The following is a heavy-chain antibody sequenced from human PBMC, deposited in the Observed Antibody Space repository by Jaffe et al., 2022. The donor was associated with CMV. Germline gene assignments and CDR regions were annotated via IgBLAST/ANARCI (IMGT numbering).Heavy chain of an antibody. V-gene: IGHV1-2*02. J-gene: IGHJ4*02. Sequence: QVQLVQSGAEEKKPGASVKVSCKASGYTFTANYLHWVRQAPGQGLEWMGWINPSSGDTYSAQRFQGRVTMTRDTSITTAYMELSRLTSDDTAVYFCARDLTNRDSNGPDYWGQGTLVAVSS. CDR2: INPSSGDT. D-gene: IGHD3-22*01. CDR3: ARDLTNRDSNGPDY. CDR1: GYTFTANY.